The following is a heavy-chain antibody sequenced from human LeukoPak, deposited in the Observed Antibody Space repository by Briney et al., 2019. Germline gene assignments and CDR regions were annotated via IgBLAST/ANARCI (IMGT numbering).Heavy chain of an antibody. D-gene: IGHD6-6*01. V-gene: IGHV1-2*02. CDR3: ARVGEYSSSVGAHLYYYSYYMDV. CDR1: GYTFTGYY. Sequence: ASVKVSCKASGYTFTGYYMHWVRQAPGQGLEWMGWINPNSGGTNYAQKFQGRVTMTRDTSISTAYMEMSRLRSDDTAVYYCARVGEYSSSVGAHLYYYSYYMDVWGKGTTVTVSS. J-gene: IGHJ6*03. CDR2: INPNSGGT.